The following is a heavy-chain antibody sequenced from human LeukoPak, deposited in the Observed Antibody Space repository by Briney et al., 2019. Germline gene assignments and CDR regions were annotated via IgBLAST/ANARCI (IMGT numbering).Heavy chain of an antibody. Sequence: GRPLRLSCAASGFTFSSYAMHWVRQAPGKGLEWVAVISYDGSNKYYADSVKGRFTISRDNSKNTLYLQMNSLRAEDTAVYYCARDTAMVSYRGYYFDYWGQGTLVTVSS. D-gene: IGHD5-18*01. CDR2: ISYDGSNK. CDR1: GFTFSSYA. V-gene: IGHV3-30*04. J-gene: IGHJ4*02. CDR3: ARDTAMVSYRGYYFDY.